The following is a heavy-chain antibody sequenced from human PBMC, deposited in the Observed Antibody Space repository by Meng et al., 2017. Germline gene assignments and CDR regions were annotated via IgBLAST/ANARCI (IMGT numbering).Heavy chain of an antibody. V-gene: IGHV4-61*01. J-gene: IGHJ4*02. CDR3: ARDVGGDYETLFDY. D-gene: IGHD4-17*01. CDR1: GGSVGSGNYY. Sequence: QVRLQGSGPGLVRPSETLSLTCTVAGGSVGSGNYYWSWIRQPPGKGLEWIGYIVYSGSTTYNPSLKTRVTISVDTSKNQFSLKLTSVTAADTAVYFCARDVGGDYETLFDYWGQGTLVPSPQ. CDR2: IVYSGST.